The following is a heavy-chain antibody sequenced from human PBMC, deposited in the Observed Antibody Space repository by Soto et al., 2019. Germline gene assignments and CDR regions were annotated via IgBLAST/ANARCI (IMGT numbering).Heavy chain of an antibody. Sequence: QVQLQESGPGLVKPSEILSLTCTVSGASISRYYWSWIRQSPGKGLEWIGYMYYSGNANYNPSLRSRITISVDTSKNQFSLNLNSVTAADTAVYYCAREYPVHSAYFDYWGQGILVTVSS. CDR2: MYYSGNA. D-gene: IGHD1-26*01. CDR1: GASISRYY. J-gene: IGHJ4*02. CDR3: AREYPVHSAYFDY. V-gene: IGHV4-59*01.